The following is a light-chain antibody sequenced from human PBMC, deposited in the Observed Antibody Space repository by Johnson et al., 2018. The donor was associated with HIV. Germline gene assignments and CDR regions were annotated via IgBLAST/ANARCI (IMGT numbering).Light chain of an antibody. CDR1: SSNIANNY. J-gene: IGLJ1*01. CDR3: GTWDSSLSAFYV. Sequence: QSVLTQPPSVSAAPGQKVTISCSGSSSNIANNYVSWYQQLPGTAPKLLIYDNNTRPSGIPDRFSGSKSGTSATLGITGLQTGDEADYYCGTWDSSLSAFYVFGTGNKVTGL. V-gene: IGLV1-51*01. CDR2: DNN.